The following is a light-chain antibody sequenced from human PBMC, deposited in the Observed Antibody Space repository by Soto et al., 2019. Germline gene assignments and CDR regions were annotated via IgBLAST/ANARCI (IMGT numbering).Light chain of an antibody. V-gene: IGKV3-15*01. CDR3: QQYGSSPWT. J-gene: IGKJ1*01. CDR1: QSVSNN. CDR2: AAS. Sequence: EVVMTQSPATLSVSPGERATLSCRASQSVSNNVAWYQQKPGQAPRLLFHAASARAIGIPARFSGTGSGTEFTLTISSLEPEDFAVYYCQQYGSSPWTFGQGTKVDIK.